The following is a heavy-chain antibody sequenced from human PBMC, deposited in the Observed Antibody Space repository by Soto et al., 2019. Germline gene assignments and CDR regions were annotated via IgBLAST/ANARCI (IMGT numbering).Heavy chain of an antibody. J-gene: IGHJ4*02. CDR1: GGSISSYY. D-gene: IGHD3-22*01. CDR2: IYYSGST. CDR3: ARNNGRENYYDSSGYWYYFDY. Sequence: SETLSLTCTVSGGSISSYYWSWIRQPPGKGLEWIGYIYYSGSTNYKSSLKSRVTISVDTSKNQFSLKLSSVTAADTAVYYCARNNGRENYYDSSGYWYYFDYWGQGTLVTVSS. V-gene: IGHV4-59*01.